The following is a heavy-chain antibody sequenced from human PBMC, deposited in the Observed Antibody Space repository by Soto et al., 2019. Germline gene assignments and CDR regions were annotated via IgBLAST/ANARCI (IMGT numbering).Heavy chain of an antibody. J-gene: IGHJ6*02. CDR3: ARLNGYCVSTNCHGYYGMDV. D-gene: IGHD2-2*03. V-gene: IGHV4-30-4*01. CDR1: GGSMSNDDYY. CDR2: IYYSGST. Sequence: SETLSLTCTVSGGSMSNDDYYWTWIRQPPGKGLEWIGYIYYSGSTYYSPSLKSRVTISVDTSKNEFSLRLSSVTAADTAVYYCARLNGYCVSTNCHGYYGMDVWGQGTTVTVSS.